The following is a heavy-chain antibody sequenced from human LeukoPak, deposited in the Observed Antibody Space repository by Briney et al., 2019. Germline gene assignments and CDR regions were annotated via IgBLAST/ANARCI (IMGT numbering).Heavy chain of an antibody. CDR2: IRYDGSNK. J-gene: IGHJ6*03. CDR3: AKENYYGSGSYYNPGGYYYYYYMDV. Sequence: PGGSLRLSCAASGFTFSSYGMHWVRQAPGKGLEWVAFIRYDGSNKYYADSVKGRFTISRDNSKNTLYLQMNSLRAEDTAVYYCAKENYYGSGSYYNPGGYYYYYYMDVWGTGTTVTVSS. CDR1: GFTFSSYG. V-gene: IGHV3-30*02. D-gene: IGHD3-10*01.